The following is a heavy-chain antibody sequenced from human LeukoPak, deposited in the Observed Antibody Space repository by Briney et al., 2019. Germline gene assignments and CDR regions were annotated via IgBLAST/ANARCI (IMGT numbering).Heavy chain of an antibody. D-gene: IGHD3-22*01. CDR1: RYTFTSYD. CDR2: MNLNTGRT. Sequence: ASVTVSYTASRYTFTSYDINWVREAAGQRLEWMGWMNLNTGRTGFAPKFQGRLTITRDTSISTAYMELSNLRSDDTAVYYCARLSQTPDYYSNGGYYYLGYWGQGTPVTVSS. V-gene: IGHV1-8*01. CDR3: ARLSQTPDYYSNGGYYYLGY. J-gene: IGHJ4*02.